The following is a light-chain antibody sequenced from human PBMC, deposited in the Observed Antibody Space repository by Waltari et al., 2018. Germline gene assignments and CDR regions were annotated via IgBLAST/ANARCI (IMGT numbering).Light chain of an antibody. Sequence: QAVLTQPSSLPAPPGASASLTCTLRSGINVGTYRTSWYQKHPGSPPQYPLRHKSDSDKQQGSGVPGRFSVSKDASANAGILLISGLQSEDEADYYCMIWHSSTWVFGGGTKLTVL. J-gene: IGLJ3*02. CDR2: HKSDSDK. CDR1: SGINVGTYR. V-gene: IGLV5-45*02. CDR3: MIWHSSTWV.